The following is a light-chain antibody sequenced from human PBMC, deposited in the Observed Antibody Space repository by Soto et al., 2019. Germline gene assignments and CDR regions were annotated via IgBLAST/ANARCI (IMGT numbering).Light chain of an antibody. V-gene: IGLV1-40*01. CDR1: SSNIGAGYD. J-gene: IGLJ2*01. CDR3: LSFDSSLSVV. Sequence: QSVLTQPPSVSGAPGQRVTISCTGSSSNIGAGYDVHWYQQLPGRAPNLLIYGNTNRPSGVPDRFSGSKSGTSASLAITGHQAEDEADYYCLSFDSSLSVVFGGGTQLTVL. CDR2: GNT.